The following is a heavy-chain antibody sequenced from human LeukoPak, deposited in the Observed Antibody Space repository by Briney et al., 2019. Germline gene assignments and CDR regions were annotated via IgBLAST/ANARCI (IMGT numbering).Heavy chain of an antibody. CDR2: TYYRSQQWHS. CDR1: GDSVSSIDAA. CDR3: GRETDFGVVTN. Sequence: SQTLSLTCAISGDSVSSIDAAWTWIRQSPSRGLEWLGRTYYRSQQWHSDYAPSVKGRITLNPDTSKNQFSLQLNSVTTEDTAVYYCGRETDFGVVTNWGQGTLVTVSS. J-gene: IGHJ4*02. D-gene: IGHD3-3*01. V-gene: IGHV6-1*01.